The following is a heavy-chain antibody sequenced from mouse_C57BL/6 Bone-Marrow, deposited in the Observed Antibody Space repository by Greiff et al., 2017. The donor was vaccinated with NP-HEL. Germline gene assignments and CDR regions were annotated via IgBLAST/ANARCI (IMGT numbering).Heavy chain of an antibody. CDR3: ARCQLRLFDY. CDR2: IYPGDGDT. CDR1: GYAFSSSW. D-gene: IGHD3-2*02. J-gene: IGHJ2*01. Sequence: QVQLQQSGPELVKPGASVKISCKASGYAFSSSWMNWVKQRPGKGLEWIGRIYPGDGDTNYNGKFKGKATLTADKSSSTAYMQLSSLTSEDSAVYFCARCQLRLFDYWGQGTTLTVSS. V-gene: IGHV1-82*01.